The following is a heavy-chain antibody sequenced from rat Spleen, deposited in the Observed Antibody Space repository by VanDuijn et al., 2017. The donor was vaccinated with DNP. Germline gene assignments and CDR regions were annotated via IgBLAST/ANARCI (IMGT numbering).Heavy chain of an antibody. V-gene: IGHV5-20*01. Sequence: EVQLVESDGGLAQPGRSLKLSCAASGFTFSDYYMAWVRQAPTKGLEWVATISTSGGSTYYRDSVKGRFTISRDDAKSSLYLQMDSLRSEDTATYYCTKIGAVTGTFDYWGQGVMVTVSS. D-gene: IGHD5-1*01. J-gene: IGHJ2*01. CDR1: GFTFSDYY. CDR2: ISTSGGST. CDR3: TKIGAVTGTFDY.